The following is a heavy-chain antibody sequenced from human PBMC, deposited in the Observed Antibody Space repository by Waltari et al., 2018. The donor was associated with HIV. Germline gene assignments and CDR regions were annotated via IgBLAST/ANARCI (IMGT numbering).Heavy chain of an antibody. D-gene: IGHD1-26*01. CDR2: IYSGGST. CDR3: ASSVGATHFDY. Sequence: EVQLVESGGGLVQPGGSLRLSCAASAFTVSSNYMSWVRQAPGKGLEWVSVIYSGGSTYYADSGKGRFTISRDNSKNTLYLLLNSLRAEDTAVYYCASSVGATHFDYWGQGTLVTVSS. V-gene: IGHV3-66*02. J-gene: IGHJ4*02. CDR1: AFTVSSNY.